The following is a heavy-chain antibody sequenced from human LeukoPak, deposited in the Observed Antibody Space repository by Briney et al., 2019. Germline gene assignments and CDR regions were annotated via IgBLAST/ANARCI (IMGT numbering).Heavy chain of an antibody. D-gene: IGHD5-12*01. J-gene: IGHJ4*02. CDR1: GGSFSGYY. V-gene: IGHV4-34*01. CDR3: ASGTPSGYDSTYSH. Sequence: PSETLSLTCAVYGGSFSGYYWSWIRQPPGKGLEWIGEINHIGSTNYNPSLKSRVTISVETSKTQFTLRRVAVHAGATAAYSVASGTPSGYDSTYSHWAQGTVVSVPS. CDR2: INHIGST.